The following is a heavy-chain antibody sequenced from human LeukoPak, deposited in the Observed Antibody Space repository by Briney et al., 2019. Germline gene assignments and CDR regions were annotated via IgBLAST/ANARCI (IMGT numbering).Heavy chain of an antibody. CDR2: INPNSGGT. V-gene: IGHV1-2*02. CDR1: GYTFTGYY. Sequence: GASVKVSCKASGYTFTGYYMHWVRQAPALGHEWMRWINPNSGGTNYAQKFQGRVTMTRDTSISTAYMELSRLRSDDTAVYYCARDPIDYYDSSGYWKSDNWFDPWGQGTLVTVSS. D-gene: IGHD3-22*01. CDR3: ARDPIDYYDSSGYWKSDNWFDP. J-gene: IGHJ5*02.